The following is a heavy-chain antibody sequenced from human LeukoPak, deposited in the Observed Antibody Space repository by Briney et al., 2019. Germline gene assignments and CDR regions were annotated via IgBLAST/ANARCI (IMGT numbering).Heavy chain of an antibody. CDR3: ARDSQAVTQLYGMDV. J-gene: IGHJ6*02. CDR1: GYTLASYG. Sequence: GASVKVSCRASGYTLASYGISWVRQAPGQGLEWMGWISAYNGNTNYAQKLQGRVTVTTDTSTSTAYMELRSLRSDDTAVYYCARDSQAVTQLYGMDVWGQGTTVTVSS. V-gene: IGHV1-18*01. D-gene: IGHD4-17*01. CDR2: ISAYNGNT.